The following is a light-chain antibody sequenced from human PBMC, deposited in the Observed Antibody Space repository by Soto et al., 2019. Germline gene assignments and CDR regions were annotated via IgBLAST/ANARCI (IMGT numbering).Light chain of an antibody. J-gene: IGKJ1*01. V-gene: IGKV2D-30*01. Sequence: DVVMTQSPLSLPVTLGQPASISCRSSQSLVYSDGNTYLNWLQQRPGQSPRRLIYKASNCDSGVPDRVGGSGSGSDITLTISMSEAKDVGVYYCMHGTQLPPWTSGHGTKVQIK. CDR1: QSLVYSDGNTY. CDR3: MHGTQLPPWT. CDR2: KAS.